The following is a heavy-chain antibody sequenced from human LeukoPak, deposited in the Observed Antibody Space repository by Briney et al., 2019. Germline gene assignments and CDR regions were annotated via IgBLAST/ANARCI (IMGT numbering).Heavy chain of an antibody. V-gene: IGHV3-23*01. Sequence: PGGSLRLSCAASGFTFSSYAMIWVRQAPGKGLEWVSAISGSGGSTYYADSVKGRFTISRDNSKNTLYLQMNSLRAEDTAVYYCAKGGLRQQLVWARIYYFDYWGQGTLVTVSS. D-gene: IGHD6-13*01. CDR1: GFTFSSYA. J-gene: IGHJ4*02. CDR2: ISGSGGST. CDR3: AKGGLRQQLVWARIYYFDY.